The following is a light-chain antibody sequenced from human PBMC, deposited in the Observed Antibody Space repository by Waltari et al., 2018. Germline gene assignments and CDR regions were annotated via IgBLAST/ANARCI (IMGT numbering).Light chain of an antibody. CDR3: QQCYTTPMT. CDR2: WAS. J-gene: IGKJ5*01. CDR1: QSVLYSSNNKNY. Sequence: DLVMTQSPDSLAVSLGERATLNCTSTQSVLYSSNNKNYVAWYQQKPGQHPKLLVDWASTRESGVPDRFSAGGSGTDFTLTISSLQAEDVAVYYCQQCYTTPMTFGQGTRREIK. V-gene: IGKV4-1*01.